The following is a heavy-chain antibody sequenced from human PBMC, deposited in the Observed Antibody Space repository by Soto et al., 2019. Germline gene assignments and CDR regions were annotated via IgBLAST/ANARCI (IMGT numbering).Heavy chain of an antibody. V-gene: IGHV1-69*01. J-gene: IGHJ4*02. D-gene: IGHD6-13*01. Sequence: QVQLVQSGAEVKKPGSSVKVSCKASGGTFSSYAISWVRQAPGQGLEWMGGIIPIFGTANYAQKFQGRVTSTADDSTSTAYMELSSLRSEDTAVYYCARVHHGYSRSWVGVDYWCQGTLVTVSS. CDR2: IIPIFGTA. CDR1: GGTFSSYA. CDR3: ARVHHGYSRSWVGVDY.